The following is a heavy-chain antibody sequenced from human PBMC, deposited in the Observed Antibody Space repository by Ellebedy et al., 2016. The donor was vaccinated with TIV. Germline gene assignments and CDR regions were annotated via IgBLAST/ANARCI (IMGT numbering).Heavy chain of an antibody. V-gene: IGHV1-18*01. D-gene: IGHD2-21*02. Sequence: ASVKVSXXASGYTFTSYGISWVRQAPGQGLEWMGWISAYNGNTNYAQKLQGRVTMTTDTSTSTAYMELRSLRSDDTAVYYCARVTGLYYYYGMDVWGQGTTVTVSS. CDR3: ARVTGLYYYYGMDV. CDR2: ISAYNGNT. CDR1: GYTFTSYG. J-gene: IGHJ6*02.